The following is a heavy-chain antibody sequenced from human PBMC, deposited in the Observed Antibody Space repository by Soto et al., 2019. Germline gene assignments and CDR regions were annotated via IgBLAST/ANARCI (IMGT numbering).Heavy chain of an antibody. V-gene: IGHV3-13*01. CDR2: IGTAGDT. CDR3: ARVDYYYGMDV. CDR1: GFTFSSYD. Sequence: EVQLVESGGGLVQPGGSLRLSCAASGFTFSSYDMHWARQATGKGLEWVSAIGTAGDTYYPGSVKGRFTISRENAKNSLYLQMNSLRAEDTAVYYCARVDYYYGMDVWGQGTTVTVSS. J-gene: IGHJ6*02.